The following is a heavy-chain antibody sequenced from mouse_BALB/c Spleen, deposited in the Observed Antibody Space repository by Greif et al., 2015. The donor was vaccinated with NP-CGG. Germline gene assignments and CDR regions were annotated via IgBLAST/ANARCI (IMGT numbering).Heavy chain of an antibody. CDR2: ISSGSSTI. D-gene: IGHD1-1*01. CDR3: AREDYYGTFDY. Sequence: EVNVVESGGGLVQPGGSRKLSCAASGFTFSSFGMHWVRQAPEKGLEWVAYISSGSSTIYYADTVKGRFTISRDNPKNTLFLQMTSLRSEDTAMYYCAREDYYGTFDYWGQGTTLTVSS. CDR1: GFTFSSFG. J-gene: IGHJ2*01. V-gene: IGHV5-17*02.